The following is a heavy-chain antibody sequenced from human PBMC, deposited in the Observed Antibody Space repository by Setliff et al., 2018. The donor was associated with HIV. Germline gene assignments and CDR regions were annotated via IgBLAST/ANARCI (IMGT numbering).Heavy chain of an antibody. CDR2: ISSSGNT. V-gene: IGHV4-39*01. D-gene: IGHD3-9*01. CDR1: GGSISGTSYY. J-gene: IGHJ4*02. CDR3: AKTIGRYFDIFDN. Sequence: SETLSLTCTVSGGSISGTSYYWGWIRQPPGTGLEWIGSISSSGNTYYNPPLKSRVTTSVDTPKNQFSLKLNSVTAADTAVYYCAKTIGRYFDIFDNWGQGTLVTVSS.